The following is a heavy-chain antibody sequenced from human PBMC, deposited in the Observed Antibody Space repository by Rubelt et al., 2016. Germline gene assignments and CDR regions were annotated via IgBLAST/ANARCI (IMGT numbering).Heavy chain of an antibody. CDR3: ARESSSGWYIDY. CDR1: GYTFTGYY. J-gene: IGHJ4*02. D-gene: IGHD6-19*01. Sequence: QVQLVQSGAEVKKPGASVKVSCKASGYTFTGYYMHWVRQAPGQGLEWVGRINPNIGGTNYAQKFQGRVTMTRDTSITTAYMELSRLRSDDTAVFYWARESSSGWYIDYWGQGTLVTVSS. V-gene: IGHV1-2*06. CDR2: INPNIGGT.